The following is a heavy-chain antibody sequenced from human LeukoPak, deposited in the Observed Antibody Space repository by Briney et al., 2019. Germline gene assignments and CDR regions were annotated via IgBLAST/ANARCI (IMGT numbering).Heavy chain of an antibody. CDR1: GYTLTELS. J-gene: IGHJ5*02. CDR2: FDPEDGET. V-gene: IGHV1-24*01. CDR3: ARDSSLLRYFDWLSNWFDP. Sequence: ASVKVSCKVSGYTLTELSMHWVRQTPGKGLEWMGGFDPEDGETIYAQKFQGRVTMTTDTSTSTAYMELRSLRSDDTAVYYCARDSSLLRYFDWLSNWFDPWGQGTLVTVSS. D-gene: IGHD3-9*01.